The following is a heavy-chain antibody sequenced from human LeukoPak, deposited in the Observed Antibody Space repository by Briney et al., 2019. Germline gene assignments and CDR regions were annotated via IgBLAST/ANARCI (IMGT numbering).Heavy chain of an antibody. Sequence: PGGSLRLSCAASGFTFSTYAMNWVRQPPGKGLEWVSSIRGLDGSTYYADSVKGRFTISRDNSKSTVYLQMNSLRAEDTAVYHCAKDSVRGYSGYGNDGFDVWGQGTMVTVSS. CDR1: GFTFSTYA. V-gene: IGHV3-23*01. D-gene: IGHD5-12*01. CDR2: IRGLDGST. CDR3: AKDSVRGYSGYGNDGFDV. J-gene: IGHJ3*01.